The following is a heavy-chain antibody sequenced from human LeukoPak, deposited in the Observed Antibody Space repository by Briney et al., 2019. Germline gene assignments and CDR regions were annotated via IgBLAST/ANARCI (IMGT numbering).Heavy chain of an antibody. CDR2: ISSSGSTI. D-gene: IGHD3-3*01. V-gene: IGHV3-11*04. Sequence: PGGSLRLSCAASGFTFSDYYMSWIRQAPGKGLEWVSYISSSGSTIYYADSAKGRFTISRDNAKNSLYLQMNSLRAEDTAVYYCARDGADYDFWSGYYKYRHFDYWGQGTLVTVSS. CDR1: GFTFSDYY. J-gene: IGHJ4*02. CDR3: ARDGADYDFWSGYYKYRHFDY.